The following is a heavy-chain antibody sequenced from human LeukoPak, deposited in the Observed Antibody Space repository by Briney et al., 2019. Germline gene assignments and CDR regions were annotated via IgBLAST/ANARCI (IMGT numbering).Heavy chain of an antibody. V-gene: IGHV3-30*03. CDR3: ARSLGSGWIHLVEY. CDR1: GFTFNTYA. J-gene: IGHJ4*02. D-gene: IGHD6-19*01. Sequence: GGSLRLSCAASGFTFNTYALHWVRQAPGKGLEWVAVVSYDGGAKYYADSVRGRFTISRDNSKNTVDLQMYSLRAEDSAVYYCARSLGSGWIHLVEYWGQGTLVTVS. CDR2: VSYDGGAK.